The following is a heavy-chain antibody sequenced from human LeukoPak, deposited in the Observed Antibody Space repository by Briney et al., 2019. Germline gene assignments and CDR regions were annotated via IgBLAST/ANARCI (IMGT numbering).Heavy chain of an antibody. CDR3: ARVAVPQPRYYFDY. Sequence: HSGGSLRLSCAASGFTFSSYWMHWVRQAPGKGLVWVSRINTDGSGSSTSYADSVKGRFTISRDNAKNTLYLQMNSLRAEDTAVYYCARVAVPQPRYYFDYWGQGTLVTVSS. D-gene: IGHD5-18*01. CDR2: INTDGSGSST. CDR1: GFTFSSYW. J-gene: IGHJ4*02. V-gene: IGHV3-74*01.